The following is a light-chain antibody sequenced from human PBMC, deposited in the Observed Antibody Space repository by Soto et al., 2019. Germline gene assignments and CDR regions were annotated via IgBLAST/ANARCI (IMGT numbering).Light chain of an antibody. CDR1: SSNIGKNS. Sequence: QSVLTQPPSVSAAPGQKVTISCSGSSSNIGKNSVSWYQQLPGTAPKLLIYDNNKRPSGIPDRFSGSKSGTSATLGITGLQPRDEADYYCGAWDSSLSGGVFGGGTKLTVL. CDR2: DNN. J-gene: IGLJ2*01. V-gene: IGLV1-51*01. CDR3: GAWDSSLSGGV.